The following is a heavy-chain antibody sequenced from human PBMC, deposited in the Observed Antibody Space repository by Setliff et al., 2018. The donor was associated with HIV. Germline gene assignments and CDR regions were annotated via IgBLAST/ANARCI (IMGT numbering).Heavy chain of an antibody. CDR1: GGTFSSYA. J-gene: IGHJ4*02. D-gene: IGHD3-22*01. V-gene: IGHV1-69*05. CDR2: IIPIFGTA. CDR3: ARFPNPSQIVVVMPPDY. Sequence: SVKVSCKASGGTFSSYAISWVRQAPGQGLEWMGGIIPIFGTANYAQKFQGRVTMTRDTSTSTAYMELRSLRSDDTAVYYCARFPNPSQIVVVMPPDYWGQGTLVTVSS.